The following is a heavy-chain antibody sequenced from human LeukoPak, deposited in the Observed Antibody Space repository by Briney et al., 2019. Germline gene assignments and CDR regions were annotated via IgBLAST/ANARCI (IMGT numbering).Heavy chain of an antibody. J-gene: IGHJ1*01. V-gene: IGHV4-39*01. CDR1: GGCVSSSSHY. CDR2: IYYSGST. CDR3: ARRDCSGGSCYFQP. Sequence: PSETLSLTCTVSGGCVSSSSHYWNWIRQPPGKGLEWIGSIYYSGSTNYNPSLQSRVTISVDTSKNQFSLRLSSVTAADTAMYYCARRDCSGGSCYFQPWGQGTLVTVSS. D-gene: IGHD2-15*01.